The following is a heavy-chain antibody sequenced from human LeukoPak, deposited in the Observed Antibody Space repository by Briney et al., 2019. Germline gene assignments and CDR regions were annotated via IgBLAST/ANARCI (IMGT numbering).Heavy chain of an antibody. CDR3: ARLRIAVSATGGFDY. Sequence: GGSLRLSCAASGFTFSRHWMSWVRQAPGKGLEWVANIKEDGSEKTYVDSVKGRFTISRDNAKNSLYLQINSLRAEDTAIYYCARLRIAVSATGGFDYWGQGTLVTVS. CDR1: GFTFSRHW. J-gene: IGHJ4*02. CDR2: IKEDGSEK. V-gene: IGHV3-7*03. D-gene: IGHD6-19*01.